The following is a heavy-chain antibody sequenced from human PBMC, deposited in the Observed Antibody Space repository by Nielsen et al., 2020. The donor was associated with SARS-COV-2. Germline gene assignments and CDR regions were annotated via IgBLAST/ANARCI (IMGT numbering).Heavy chain of an antibody. CDR2: IYYSGST. J-gene: IGHJ5*02. Sequence: RQAPGKGLERIGSIYYSGSTYYNPSLKSRVTISVDTSKNQFSLKLSSVTAADTAVYYCARLYYDSSGYYGQPTLNQKNWFDPWGQGTLVTVSS. V-gene: IGHV4-39*07. D-gene: IGHD3-22*01. CDR3: ARLYYDSSGYYGQPTLNQKNWFDP.